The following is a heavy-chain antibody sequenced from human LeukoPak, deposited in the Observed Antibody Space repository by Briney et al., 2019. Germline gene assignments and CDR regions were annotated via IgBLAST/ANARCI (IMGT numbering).Heavy chain of an antibody. CDR2: IYYSGST. CDR3: AGQESYYYMDV. Sequence: PSETLSLTCTVSGGSISSYYWSWIRQPPGKGVEWIGYIYYSGSTNYNPSLKSRVTISVDTSKNQFSLKLSSVTAADTAVYYCAGQESYYYMDVWGKGTTVTISS. J-gene: IGHJ6*03. D-gene: IGHD3-10*01. CDR1: GGSISSYY. V-gene: IGHV4-59*01.